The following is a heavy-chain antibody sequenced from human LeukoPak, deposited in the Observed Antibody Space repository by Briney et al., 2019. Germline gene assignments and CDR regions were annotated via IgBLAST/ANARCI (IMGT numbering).Heavy chain of an antibody. CDR3: ARDGIAAANFQH. Sequence: GGSLRLSCAASGFTFDDYAMHWVRQAPGKGLEWVSGISWNSGSIGYEDSVKGRFTISRDNAKNSLYLQMNSLRAEDTAVYYCARDGIAAANFQHWGQGTLVTVSS. CDR2: ISWNSGSI. J-gene: IGHJ1*01. CDR1: GFTFDDYA. V-gene: IGHV3-9*01. D-gene: IGHD6-13*01.